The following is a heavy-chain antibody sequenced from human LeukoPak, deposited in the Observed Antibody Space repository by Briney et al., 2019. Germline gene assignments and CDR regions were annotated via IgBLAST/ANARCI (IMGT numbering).Heavy chain of an antibody. V-gene: IGHV3-21*01. CDR2: ISSSRGYI. Sequence: GGSLRLSCAASGFTFSSYSMSWVRQAPGKGLEWXXXISSSRGYIYYADSVKGRFTISRDNAKNSLYLQMNSLRAEETAVYYCARDTLTWRSGWYDYWGQGTLVTVSS. CDR3: ARDTLTWRSGWYDY. D-gene: IGHD6-19*01. J-gene: IGHJ4*02. CDR1: GFTFSSYS.